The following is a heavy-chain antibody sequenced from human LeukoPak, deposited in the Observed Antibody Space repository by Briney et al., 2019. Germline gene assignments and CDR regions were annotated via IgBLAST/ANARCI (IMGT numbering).Heavy chain of an antibody. J-gene: IGHJ3*02. CDR3: ASDTVAADAFDI. CDR2: MNPNSGNT. Sequence: ASVKVSCKASGYTFTSYDINWVRQATGQGLEWMGWMNPNSGNTGYAQKFQGRVTITRNTSISTAYMELSSLRSEDTAVYYCASDTVAADAFDIWGQGTMVTVSS. CDR1: GYTFTSYD. D-gene: IGHD5-12*01. V-gene: IGHV1-8*03.